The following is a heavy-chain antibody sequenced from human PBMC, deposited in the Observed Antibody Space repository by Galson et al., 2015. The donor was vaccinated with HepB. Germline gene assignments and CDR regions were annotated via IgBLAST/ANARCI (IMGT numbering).Heavy chain of an antibody. CDR1: GYTFTSYA. CDR3: ASRIAVAGTVWFDP. V-gene: IGHV7-4-1*02. J-gene: IGHJ5*02. CDR2: INTNTGNP. Sequence: SVKVSCKASGYTFTSYAMNWVRQAPGQGLEWMGWINTNTGNPTYAQGFTGRFVFSLDTSVSTAYLQISSLKAEDTAVYYCASRIAVAGTVWFDPWGQGTLVTVSS. D-gene: IGHD6-19*01.